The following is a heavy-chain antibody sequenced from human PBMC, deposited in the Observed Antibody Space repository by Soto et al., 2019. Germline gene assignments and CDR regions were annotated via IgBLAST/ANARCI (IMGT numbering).Heavy chain of an antibody. CDR3: ERTPDCTNGVCSAGFDY. Sequence: PGGSLRLSCAASGFTFSDYDMSWIRQAPGKGLEWVSYISSSSSYTNYADSVNGRFTISRDNAKNSLYLQMNILRAEDTAVYYFERTPDCTNGVCSAGFDYWGQGTLVIVSS. D-gene: IGHD2-8*01. CDR2: ISSSSSYT. V-gene: IGHV3-11*06. J-gene: IGHJ4*02. CDR1: GFTFSDYD.